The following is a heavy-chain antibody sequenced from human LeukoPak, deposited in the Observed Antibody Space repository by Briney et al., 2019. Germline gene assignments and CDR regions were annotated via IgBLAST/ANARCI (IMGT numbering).Heavy chain of an antibody. J-gene: IGHJ4*02. V-gene: IGHV3-30*02. Sequence: GGSLRLSCAASGFTFSSYGMHWVRQAPGKGLEWVAFIRYDGSNKYYADSVKGRFTISRDNSKNTLYLQMNSLRAEDTAVYYCAKGKDNTAMVFDYWGQGTLVTVSS. CDR2: IRYDGSNK. D-gene: IGHD5-18*01. CDR3: AKGKDNTAMVFDY. CDR1: GFTFSSYG.